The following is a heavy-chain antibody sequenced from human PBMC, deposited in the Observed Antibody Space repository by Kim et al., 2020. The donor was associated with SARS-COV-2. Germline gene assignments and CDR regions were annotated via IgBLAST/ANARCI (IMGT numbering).Heavy chain of an antibody. V-gene: IGHV3-33*06. J-gene: IGHJ4*02. Sequence: GGSLRLSCAASGFTFSSYAMHWVRQAPGKGLEWVAVIWYDGSNKYYADSVKGRFTISRDNSKNTLYLQMNSLRAEDTAVYYCAKDVAARTIQVDYWGQGTLVTVSS. D-gene: IGHD6-6*01. CDR2: IWYDGSNK. CDR3: AKDVAARTIQVDY. CDR1: GFTFSSYA.